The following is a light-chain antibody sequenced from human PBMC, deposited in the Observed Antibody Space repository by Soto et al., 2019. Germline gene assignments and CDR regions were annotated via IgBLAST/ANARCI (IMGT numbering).Light chain of an antibody. Sequence: QSVLTQPASVSGSPGQSITISCTGTSSDIGGYDYVSWYQQYPGRGPKLIIFDVSDRPSGISDRFSGSKSGNTASLTISGLQAEDEADYYCTSFTSSTAVLFGGGTKVTVL. CDR3: TSFTSSTAVL. V-gene: IGLV2-14*03. CDR2: DVS. J-gene: IGLJ2*01. CDR1: SSDIGGYDY.